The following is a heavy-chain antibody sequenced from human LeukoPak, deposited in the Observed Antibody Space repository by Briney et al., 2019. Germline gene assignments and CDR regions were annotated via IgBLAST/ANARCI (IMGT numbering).Heavy chain of an antibody. V-gene: IGHV1-69*02. CDR2: IIPLVDMA. J-gene: IGHJ6*02. CDR1: EGTFGSYT. CDR3: ARYSTVVNSGNLYGMDV. Sequence: SVKFSCKASEGTFGSYTITWVRQAPGQGLEWMGRIIPLVDMAKYAQRFQGRVTITADRSTSTAYMELTSLRSEDTAVYYCARYSTVVNSGNLYGMDVWGQGTTVTVSS. D-gene: IGHD4-23*01.